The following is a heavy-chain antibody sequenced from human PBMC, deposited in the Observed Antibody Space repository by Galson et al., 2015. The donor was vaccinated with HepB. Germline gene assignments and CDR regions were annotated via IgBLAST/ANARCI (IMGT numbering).Heavy chain of an antibody. CDR2: ISGSGDRT. CDR3: AKDGGDCSDGECYYFDC. CDR1: GFTFINYA. V-gene: IGHV3-23*01. J-gene: IGHJ4*02. Sequence: SLRLSCAASGFTFINYAMSWVRQAPGRGLEWVSGISGSGDRTYYADSVKGRFTISRDNSKNTLYLEMNSLRVEDTAEYYCAKDGGDCSDGECYYFDCWGQGILVTASS. D-gene: IGHD2-21*01.